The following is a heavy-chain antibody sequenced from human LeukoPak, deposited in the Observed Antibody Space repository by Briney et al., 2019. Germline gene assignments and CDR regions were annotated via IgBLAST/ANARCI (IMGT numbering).Heavy chain of an antibody. D-gene: IGHD3-16*01. J-gene: IGHJ4*02. Sequence: GGSLRLSCAAFGFTFSSYAMNWVRQAPGKGLEWVAVVSFTGGSTYYADSVKGRFTISRDNAKNTLHMQMNSLRVEDTAVYYCVKSSYYDSTSDRDYFDYWGQGTLVTASS. CDR1: GFTFSSYA. V-gene: IGHV3-23*01. CDR3: VKSSYYDSTSDRDYFDY. CDR2: VSFTGGST.